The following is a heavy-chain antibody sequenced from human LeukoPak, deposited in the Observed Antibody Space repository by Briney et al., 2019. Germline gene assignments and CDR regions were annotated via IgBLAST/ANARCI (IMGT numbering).Heavy chain of an antibody. D-gene: IGHD1-26*01. Sequence: PGGSLRLSCAASGFTFSSYAMSWVRQAPGKGLEWVSVIYSGGSTYYADSVKGRFTISRDNSKNTLYLQMNSLRAEDTAVYYCARARIVGAQFDYWGQGTLVTVSS. CDR3: ARARIVGAQFDY. J-gene: IGHJ4*02. CDR1: GFTFSSYA. V-gene: IGHV3-66*01. CDR2: IYSGGST.